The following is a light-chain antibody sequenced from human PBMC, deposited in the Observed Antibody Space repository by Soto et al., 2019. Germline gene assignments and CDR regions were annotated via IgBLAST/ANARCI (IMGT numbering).Light chain of an antibody. CDR3: HQYNGWPRT. CDR1: QSISSS. V-gene: IGKV3-15*01. Sequence: EIVMTQSPATLSVSAGERVTISCRASQSISSSLAWYQQKPGQAPSLLFYGASTRASGVPARFSGSGSGTEFTLTSSSLQSEDFAVYYCHQYNGWPRTFGQGTKVEI. CDR2: GAS. J-gene: IGKJ1*01.